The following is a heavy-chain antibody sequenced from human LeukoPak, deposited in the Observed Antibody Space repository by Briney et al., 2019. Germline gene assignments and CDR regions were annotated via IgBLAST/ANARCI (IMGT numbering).Heavy chain of an antibody. J-gene: IGHJ2*01. CDR2: IIPVFVTA. D-gene: IGHD6-13*01. V-gene: IGHV1-69*01. CDR3: ATRASKAAGVDWYFDL. Sequence: ASVKVSCKASGGTFSSYAISWVRQAPGQGLEWMGGIIPVFVTANYAQRFQGRVTITADESTSTAYMELSSLRSEDTAVYYCATRASKAAGVDWYFDLWGRGTLVTVSS. CDR1: GGTFSSYA.